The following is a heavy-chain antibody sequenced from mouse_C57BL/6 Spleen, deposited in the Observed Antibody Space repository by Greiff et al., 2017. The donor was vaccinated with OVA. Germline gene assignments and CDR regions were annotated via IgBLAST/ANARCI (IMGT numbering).Heavy chain of an antibody. CDR3: TYYYGSSYGYAMDY. J-gene: IGHJ4*01. CDR1: GFNIKDYY. CDR2: IDPEDGDT. Sequence: VQLKQSGAELVRPGASVKLSCTASGFNIKDYYMHWVKQRPEQGLEWIGRIDPEDGDTEYAPKFQGKATMTADTSSNTAYLQLSSLTSEDTAVYYCTYYYGSSYGYAMDYWGQGTSVTVSS. D-gene: IGHD1-1*01. V-gene: IGHV14-1*01.